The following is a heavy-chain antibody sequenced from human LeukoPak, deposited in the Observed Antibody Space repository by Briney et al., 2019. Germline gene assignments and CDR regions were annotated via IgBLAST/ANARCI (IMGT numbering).Heavy chain of an antibody. CDR3: ARGARVDATAGGWFDP. CDR2: INPNGGGT. V-gene: IGHV1-2*02. CDR1: GYTFTGNY. D-gene: IGHD2-15*01. J-gene: IGHJ5*02. Sequence: ASVKVSCKASGYTFTGNYMYWVRQAPGQGLEWMGRINPNGGGTNYAQKFQGRVTMTRDTSISTAYMELSRLRSDDTAVYYCARGARVDATAGGWFDPWGQETLATVSS.